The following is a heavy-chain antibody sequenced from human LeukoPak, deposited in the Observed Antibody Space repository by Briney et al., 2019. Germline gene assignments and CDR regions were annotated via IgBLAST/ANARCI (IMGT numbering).Heavy chain of an antibody. Sequence: SETLSLTCTVSGGSISSYYWSWIRQPPGKGLEWIGYIYTSGSTNYNPSLKSRVTISVDTSKNQFSLKLSSVTAADTAVYYCARHISYYYDGSGSLGGHNWFDPWGQGTLVTVSS. CDR2: IYTSGST. V-gene: IGHV4-4*09. D-gene: IGHD3-22*01. CDR1: GGSISSYY. J-gene: IGHJ5*02. CDR3: ARHISYYYDGSGSLGGHNWFDP.